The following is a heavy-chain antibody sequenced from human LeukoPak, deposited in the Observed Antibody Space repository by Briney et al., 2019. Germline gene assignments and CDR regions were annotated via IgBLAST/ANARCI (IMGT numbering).Heavy chain of an antibody. CDR2: IIPIFGTA. D-gene: IGHD3-22*01. J-gene: IGHJ4*02. V-gene: IGHV1-69*13. Sequence: GASVKVSCKASGGTFSSYAISWVRQAPGQGLEWMGGIIPIFGTANYAQKFQGRVTITADESTSTAYMELSNLRSEDTAVYYCAREERVYYDSSGYYYFDYWGQGTLVTVSS. CDR3: AREERVYYDSSGYYYFDY. CDR1: GGTFSSYA.